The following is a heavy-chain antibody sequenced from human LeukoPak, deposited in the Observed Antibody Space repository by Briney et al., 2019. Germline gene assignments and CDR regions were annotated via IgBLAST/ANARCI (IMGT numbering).Heavy chain of an antibody. CDR2: ISTTSDYI. J-gene: IGHJ4*02. CDR1: GFTFSSYS. CDR3: ARGGVYSQGFDY. V-gene: IGHV3-21*01. D-gene: IGHD5/OR15-5a*01. Sequence: GGSLRLSCAASGFTFSSYSMNWVRQAPGKGLEWVSSISTTSDYINYAGSLKGRLTISRDNAKNSLYLQMNSLRAEDTAVYYCARGGVYSQGFDYWGQGTLVTVSS.